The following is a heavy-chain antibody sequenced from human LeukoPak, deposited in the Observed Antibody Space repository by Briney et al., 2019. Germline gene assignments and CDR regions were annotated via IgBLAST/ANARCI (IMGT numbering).Heavy chain of an antibody. CDR3: AREYKMGANYFDY. J-gene: IGHJ4*02. D-gene: IGHD1-26*01. Sequence: GGSLRLSCAASGFTFSDYYMSWIRQAPGKGLEWVSYISSSGSTIYYADSVKGRFTISRDNAKNSLYLQMNSLRAEDTAVYYCAREYKMGANYFDYWGQGTLVTVSS. CDR1: GFTFSDYY. V-gene: IGHV3-11*01. CDR2: ISSSGSTI.